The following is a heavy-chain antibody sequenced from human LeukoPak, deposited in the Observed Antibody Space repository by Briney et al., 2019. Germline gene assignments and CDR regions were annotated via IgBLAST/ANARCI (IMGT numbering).Heavy chain of an antibody. J-gene: IGHJ4*02. CDR1: GVSFNDYY. CDR2: INHSGYT. D-gene: IGHD4-17*01. Sequence: SQTLSLTCAVSGVSFNDYYWSWVRQTPGKGLEWIGEINHSGYTNDSPSLKSRVTLSIDTSRKQFSLNLRSVTVADSGIYYCTRMTTGHDYWGQGTLVTVSS. CDR3: TRMTTGHDY. V-gene: IGHV4-34*09.